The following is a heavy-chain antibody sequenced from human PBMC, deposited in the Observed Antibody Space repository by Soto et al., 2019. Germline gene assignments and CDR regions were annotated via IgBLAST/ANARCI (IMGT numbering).Heavy chain of an antibody. J-gene: IGHJ4*02. CDR3: ARHSYYDILTGYYNQYYFDY. V-gene: IGHV5-51*01. CDR1: GYSFTSYW. CDR2: IYPGDSDT. D-gene: IGHD3-9*01. Sequence: PGESLKISCKGSGYSFTSYWIGWVRQMPGKGLEWMGIIYPGDSDTRYSPSFQGQVTISADKSISTAYLQWSSLKASDTAMYYCARHSYYDILTGYYNQYYFDYWGQGTPVTVSS.